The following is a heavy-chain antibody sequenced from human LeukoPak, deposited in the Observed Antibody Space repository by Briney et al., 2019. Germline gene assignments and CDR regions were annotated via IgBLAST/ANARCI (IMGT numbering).Heavy chain of an antibody. Sequence: ASVKVSCKASGYTFTDYYLHWVRQAPGQGLEWMGWINPKSGVTDSKMKFQGRVTLTRDTSITTAYMELISLTSDDAAVYYCARTYSSSWPNEDHWGQGTLVTVSS. CDR2: INPKSGVT. J-gene: IGHJ4*02. CDR3: ARTYSSSWPNEDH. CDR1: GYTFTDYY. D-gene: IGHD6-13*01. V-gene: IGHV1-2*02.